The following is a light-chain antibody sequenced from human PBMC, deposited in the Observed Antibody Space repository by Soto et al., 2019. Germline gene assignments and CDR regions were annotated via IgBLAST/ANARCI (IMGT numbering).Light chain of an antibody. Sequence: EIVLTQSPGTLSLSPGERVTLSCRASQSVCYNYIAWYQQKPGQAPRPLIYAASRRATGIPDRFSGSGSETDFSLTISRLEPEDFAVYYCQQYGASPYTFGQGTKVEIK. CDR1: QSVCYNY. V-gene: IGKV3-20*01. CDR2: AAS. CDR3: QQYGASPYT. J-gene: IGKJ2*01.